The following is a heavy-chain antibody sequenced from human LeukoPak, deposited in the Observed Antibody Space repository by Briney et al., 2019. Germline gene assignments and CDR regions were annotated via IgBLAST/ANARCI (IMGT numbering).Heavy chain of an antibody. V-gene: IGHV4-34*01. CDR1: GGSFSGYY. CDR2: INHSGST. CDR3: ARGRSFAGTTGYYFDY. D-gene: IGHD1-7*01. Sequence: SETLSLTCAVYGGSFSGYYWSWIRQPPGKGLEWIGEINHSGSTNNNPSLKSRVTISVDTSKNQFSLKLSSVTAADTAVYYCARGRSFAGTTGYYFDYWGQGTLVTVSS. J-gene: IGHJ4*02.